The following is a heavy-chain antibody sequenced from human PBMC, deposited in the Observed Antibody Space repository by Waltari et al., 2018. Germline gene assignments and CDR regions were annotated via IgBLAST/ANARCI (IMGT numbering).Heavy chain of an antibody. V-gene: IGHV1-18*04. CDR2: ISANDGST. CDR1: GYTFISNA. Sequence: QVQLVQSGAELKKPGASVRVSCKASGYTFISNAINWVRQAPGKGLEGMGWISANDGSTEYEQIFQDRHAMSTDTSTRTAYMELRSLTPDDSAVYYCSRLAHHGVSGGDFWGQGTLITVSS. D-gene: IGHD3-10*01. J-gene: IGHJ4*02. CDR3: SRLAHHGVSGGDF.